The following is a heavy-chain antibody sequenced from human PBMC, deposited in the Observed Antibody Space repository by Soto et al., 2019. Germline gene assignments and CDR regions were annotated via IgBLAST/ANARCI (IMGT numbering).Heavy chain of an antibody. Sequence: GGSLRLSCSASGFTFSSHAMSWVRQAPGKGLECVSSIAGSGDSTYYADSVKGRFTISRDKSKSTLYLQINSLRAEDTAVYYCANPIPKTGTTFGFWGQGTLVTVSS. CDR3: ANPIPKTGTTFGF. CDR1: GFTFSSHA. D-gene: IGHD1-1*01. V-gene: IGHV3-23*01. J-gene: IGHJ4*02. CDR2: IAGSGDST.